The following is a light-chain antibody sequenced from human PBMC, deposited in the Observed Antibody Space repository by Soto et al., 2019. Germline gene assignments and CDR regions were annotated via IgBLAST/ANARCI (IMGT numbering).Light chain of an antibody. V-gene: IGKV1-33*01. CDR2: DVS. Sequence: DIQMTQSPSSLSASVGDRVAITCQASHHVNKYLTWYQQKPGKAPNLLIYDVSKLNIGVASRFSGRGSGTQFTLTITNLQPEDFATYYCQHHDVAPYTFGQGTRLDIK. J-gene: IGKJ2*01. CDR1: HHVNKY. CDR3: QHHDVAPYT.